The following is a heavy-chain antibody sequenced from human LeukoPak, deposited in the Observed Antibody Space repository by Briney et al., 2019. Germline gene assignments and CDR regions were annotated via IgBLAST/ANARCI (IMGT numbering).Heavy chain of an antibody. CDR3: ARYRHAYDFWSGYYRGSLDY. J-gene: IGHJ4*02. V-gene: IGHV4-30-2*02. Sequence: SETLSLTCTVSGGSISSGGYYWSWIWQPPGKGLEWIGYIYHSGSTYYNPSLKSRVTISVDTSKNQFSLKLSSVTAADTAVYYCARYRHAYDFWSGYYRGSLDYWGQGTLVTVSS. D-gene: IGHD3-3*01. CDR1: GGSISSGGYY. CDR2: IYHSGST.